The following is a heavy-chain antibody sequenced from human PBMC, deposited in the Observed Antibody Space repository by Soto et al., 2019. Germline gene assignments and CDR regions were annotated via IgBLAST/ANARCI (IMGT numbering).Heavy chain of an antibody. CDR3: ASVEYGSGSYYTGDYYYMDV. CDR1: GGAFSSYT. CDR2: IIPILGIA. Sequence: QVPLVHSGAEVQKPGSSVKVSCTASGGAFSSYTISWVRQAPGPGLEWMGRIIPILGIANYAQKFQGRVTITADKSTSTAYMERSSLRSEDTAVYYCASVEYGSGSYYTGDYYYMDVWGKGTTFTVS. V-gene: IGHV1-69*02. J-gene: IGHJ6*03. D-gene: IGHD3-10*01.